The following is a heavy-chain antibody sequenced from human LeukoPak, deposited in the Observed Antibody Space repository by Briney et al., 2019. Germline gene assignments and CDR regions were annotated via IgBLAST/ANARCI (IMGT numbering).Heavy chain of an antibody. Sequence: SETLSLTCTVSGGSISSSSYYWGWIRQPAGKGLEWIGRIYTSGSTNYNPSLKSRVTISVDTSKNQFSLKLSSVTAADTAVYYCARGGYSYGYYYYYYMDVWGKGTTVTISS. CDR2: IYTSGST. CDR3: ARGGYSYGYYYYYYMDV. CDR1: GGSISSSSYY. V-gene: IGHV4-61*02. D-gene: IGHD5-18*01. J-gene: IGHJ6*03.